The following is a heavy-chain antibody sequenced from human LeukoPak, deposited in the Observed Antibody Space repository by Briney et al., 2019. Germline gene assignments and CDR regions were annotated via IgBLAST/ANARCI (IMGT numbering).Heavy chain of an antibody. Sequence: SGGSLRLSCTASGFTFSDYWMTWVRQAPGKGPEWVANIKQDGSQRYYVDSVRGRFTISRDNAKNSLFLQMNGLRAEDTAVYYCATSDGAAGGPYWGQGTLVTVSS. J-gene: IGHJ4*02. CDR3: ATSDGAAGGPY. CDR1: GFTFSDYW. CDR2: IKQDGSQR. D-gene: IGHD6-13*01. V-gene: IGHV3-7*01.